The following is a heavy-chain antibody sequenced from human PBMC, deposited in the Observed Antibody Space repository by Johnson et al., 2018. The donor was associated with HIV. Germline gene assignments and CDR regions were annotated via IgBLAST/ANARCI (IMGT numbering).Heavy chain of an antibody. CDR1: GFNFSNYG. Sequence: QVQLVESGGGVVQPGRSLRLSCAASGFNFSNYGMYWVRQAPGKGLEWVAVIWYDGSNKYYENSVKGRFIISRDNSKNTLYLQMNSLRAEDTAVYYCAKGASGSQRRGAFHIWGQGTMVTVSS. CDR3: AKGASGSQRRGAFHI. CDR2: IWYDGSNK. D-gene: IGHD1-26*01. J-gene: IGHJ3*02. V-gene: IGHV3-33*06.